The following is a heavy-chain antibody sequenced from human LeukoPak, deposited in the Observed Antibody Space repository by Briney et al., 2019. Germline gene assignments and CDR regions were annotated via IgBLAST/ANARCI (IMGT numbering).Heavy chain of an antibody. D-gene: IGHD2-15*01. V-gene: IGHV4-59*08. CDR3: ARYPSSGGLDYFDY. J-gene: IGHJ4*02. Sequence: SETLSLTCTVSGGSISSYYWSWIRQPPGKGLEWIGYIYYSGSTNYNPSLKSRVTISVDTSKNQFSLKLSSVTAADTAVYYCARYPSSGGLDYFDYWGQGTLVTVSS. CDR1: GGSISSYY. CDR2: IYYSGST.